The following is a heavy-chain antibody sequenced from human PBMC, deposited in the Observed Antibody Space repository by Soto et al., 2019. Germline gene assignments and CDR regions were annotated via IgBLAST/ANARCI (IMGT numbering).Heavy chain of an antibody. V-gene: IGHV4-30-2*01. CDR1: GDSMSSGGYS. CDR2: IYQSGST. J-gene: IGHJ5*02. Sequence: QLQLQESGSGLVKPSQTLSLTCAVSGDSMSSGGYSWSWIRQPPGKGLEWIGYIYQSGSTHYNPSLKSRVTLSIDKSKNQFSLNLTSVTAADTAVYYCARGGLLRFDPWGQGTLVTVSS. CDR3: ARGGLLRFDP. D-gene: IGHD3-16*01.